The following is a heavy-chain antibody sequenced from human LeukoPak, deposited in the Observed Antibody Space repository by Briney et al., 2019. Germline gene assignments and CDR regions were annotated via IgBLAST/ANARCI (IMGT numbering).Heavy chain of an antibody. CDR3: AKAADYYDSSGYYPGGPYYFDY. CDR2: IRGSGGST. CDR1: GFTFNTYA. D-gene: IGHD3-22*01. Sequence: GGSLRLSCAASGFTFNTYAMSWVRQAPGKGLEWVSGIRGSGGSTYYADSVKGRFTISRDNSKNTLYLQMNSLRAEDTAVYYCAKAADYYDSSGYYPGGPYYFDYWGQGTLVTVSS. J-gene: IGHJ4*02. V-gene: IGHV3-23*01.